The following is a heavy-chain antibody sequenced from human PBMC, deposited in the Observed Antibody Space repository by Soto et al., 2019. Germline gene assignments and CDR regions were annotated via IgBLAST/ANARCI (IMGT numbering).Heavy chain of an antibody. D-gene: IGHD2-21*01. J-gene: IGHJ4*02. Sequence: GGSLRLSCAASGFSFSTYAMNWVRQAPGKGLEWVSAISAGGSAYYADSVKGRFTISRDNSKNTLYLHMNSLRAEDTAVYYCARDLIPLDYWGQGTLVTVSS. CDR2: ISAGGSA. CDR3: ARDLIPLDY. CDR1: GFSFSTYA. V-gene: IGHV3-23*01.